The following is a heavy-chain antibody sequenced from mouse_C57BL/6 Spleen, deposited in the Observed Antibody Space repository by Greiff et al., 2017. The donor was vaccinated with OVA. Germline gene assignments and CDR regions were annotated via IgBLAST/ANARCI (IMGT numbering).Heavy chain of an antibody. V-gene: IGHV1-18*01. D-gene: IGHD1-1*01. J-gene: IGHJ2*01. Sequence: EVQLQESGPELVKPGASVKIPCKASGYTFTDYNMDWVKQSHGKSLEWIGDINPNNGGTIYNQKFKGKATLTVDKSSSTAYMELRSLTSEDTAVYYCARGGSKEGLWYFDYWGQGTTLTVSS. CDR2: INPNNGGT. CDR3: ARGGSKEGLWYFDY. CDR1: GYTFTDYN.